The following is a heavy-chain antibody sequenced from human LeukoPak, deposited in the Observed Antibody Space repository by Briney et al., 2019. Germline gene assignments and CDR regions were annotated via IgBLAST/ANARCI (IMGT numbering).Heavy chain of an antibody. CDR1: GGTFSSCA. Sequence: SVKVSCKASGGTFSSCAISWARQAPGQGLEWMGGIIPIFGTANYAQKFQGRVTITADESTSTAYMELSSLRSEDTAVYYCARDATYQLLYAYYWGQGTLVTVSS. V-gene: IGHV1-69*13. CDR3: ARDATYQLLYAYY. CDR2: IIPIFGTA. D-gene: IGHD2-2*02. J-gene: IGHJ4*02.